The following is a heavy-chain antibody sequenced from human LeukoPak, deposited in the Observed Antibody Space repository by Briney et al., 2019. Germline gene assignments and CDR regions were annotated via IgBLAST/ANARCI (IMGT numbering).Heavy chain of an antibody. CDR1: GGSISSGGYY. CDR3: ARAMAYYYDSSGYYFGY. V-gene: IGHV4-31*03. Sequence: SQTLSLTCTVSGGSISSGGYYWSWIRQHPGKGLEWIGYIYYSGSTYYNPSLKSRVTISVDTSKNQFSLKLSSVTAADTAVYYCARAMAYYYDSSGYYFGYWGQGTLVTVSS. D-gene: IGHD3-22*01. CDR2: IYYSGST. J-gene: IGHJ4*02.